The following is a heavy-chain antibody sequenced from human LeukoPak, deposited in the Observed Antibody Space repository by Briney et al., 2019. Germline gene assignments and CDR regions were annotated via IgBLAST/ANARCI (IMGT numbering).Heavy chain of an antibody. CDR2: ICYDGSNK. J-gene: IGHJ4*02. Sequence: PGGSLRLSCAASGFTFSSYGMHWVRQAPGKGLEWVAVICYDGSNKYYADSVKGRFTISRDNSKNTLYLQMNSLRAEDTAVYYCAKDSDSSSSGVYYWGQGTLVTVSS. V-gene: IGHV3-33*06. D-gene: IGHD6-6*01. CDR1: GFTFSSYG. CDR3: AKDSDSSSSGVYY.